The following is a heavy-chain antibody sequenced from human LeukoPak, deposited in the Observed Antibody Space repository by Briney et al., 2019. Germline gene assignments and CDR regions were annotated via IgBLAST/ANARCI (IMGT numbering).Heavy chain of an antibody. CDR3: ARNPSSDY. CDR1: GINFSGYS. J-gene: IGHJ4*02. V-gene: IGHV3-48*01. Sequence: GGSLRLSCAASGINFSGYSMHWVRQAPGKGLEWVSYISGSSSTIYYADSVKGRFTISRDNAKNSLYLQMNSLRAEDTAVYYCARNPSSDYWGQGTLVTVSS. CDR2: ISGSSSTI.